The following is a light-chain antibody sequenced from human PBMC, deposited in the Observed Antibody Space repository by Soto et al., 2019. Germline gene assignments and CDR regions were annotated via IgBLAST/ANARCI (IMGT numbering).Light chain of an antibody. CDR2: GAS. V-gene: IGKV3-15*01. Sequence: EIVMTQSPATLSVSPGERATLSCRASQSVSTNLAWYQQKPGQAPRLLMYGASTRATGIPARFSGSGSGTEFTITISSLQSEDLAVYYCQQYHNWPPYTFGQGTKLEIK. J-gene: IGKJ2*01. CDR3: QQYHNWPPYT. CDR1: QSVSTN.